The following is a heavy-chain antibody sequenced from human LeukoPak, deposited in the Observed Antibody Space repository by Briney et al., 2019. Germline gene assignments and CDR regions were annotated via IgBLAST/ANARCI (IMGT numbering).Heavy chain of an antibody. CDR1: GGSISSGSYY. Sequence: SQTLSLTCTVSGGSISSGSYYWSWIRQPAGKGLEWIGRIYTSGSTNYNPSLKSRVTVSVDTSKNQFSLKLSSVTAADTAVYYCARDITMVRGVILDWFDPWGQGTLVTVSS. CDR3: ARDITMVRGVILDWFDP. J-gene: IGHJ5*02. D-gene: IGHD3-10*01. V-gene: IGHV4-61*02. CDR2: IYTSGST.